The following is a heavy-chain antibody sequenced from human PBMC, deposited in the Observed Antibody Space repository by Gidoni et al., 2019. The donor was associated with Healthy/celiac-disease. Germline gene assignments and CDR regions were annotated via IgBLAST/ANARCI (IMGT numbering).Heavy chain of an antibody. Sequence: EVQLLESGGGLVQPGGSLRLSCAASGFPFSSYAMSWVRQAPGKGLEWVSAMSGSGGSTYYADAVKGRFTISRDNSKNTLYLQMNSLRAEDTAVYYCAKEGYCSSTSCHADYWGQGTLVTVSS. CDR3: AKEGYCSSTSCHADY. CDR2: MSGSGGST. V-gene: IGHV3-23*01. CDR1: GFPFSSYA. J-gene: IGHJ4*02. D-gene: IGHD2-2*01.